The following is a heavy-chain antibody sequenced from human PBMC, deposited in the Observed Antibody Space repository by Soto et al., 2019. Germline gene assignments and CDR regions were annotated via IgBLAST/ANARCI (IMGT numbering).Heavy chain of an antibody. CDR3: ARHHRSHRSQARDYYYMDV. V-gene: IGHV4-39*01. J-gene: IGHJ6*03. Sequence: QLRLQESGPGLVKPSETLSLTCTVSGGSISSSSYYWGWIRQPPGKGLEWIGSIYYSGSTYYNPSLKWRVTISVDTAKNQFPRKLSSVTAADTAVYYCARHHRSHRSQARDYYYMDVWGKGTTVTVSS. CDR2: IYYSGST. D-gene: IGHD2-15*01. CDR1: GGSISSSSYY.